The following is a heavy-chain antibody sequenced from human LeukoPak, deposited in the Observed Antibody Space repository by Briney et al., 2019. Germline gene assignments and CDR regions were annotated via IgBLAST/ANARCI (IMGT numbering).Heavy chain of an antibody. CDR2: ISSRSSTI. J-gene: IGHJ3*02. CDR1: GFTFNTYN. CDR3: ARDGGPDAFDI. V-gene: IGHV3-48*01. Sequence: GGSLRLSCAASGFTFNTYNMNWVRQAPGKGLEWVSYISSRSSTIYYADSVKGRFTISRDNSKNTLYLQMNSLRAEDTAVYYCARDGGPDAFDIWGQGTMVTVSS. D-gene: IGHD2-15*01.